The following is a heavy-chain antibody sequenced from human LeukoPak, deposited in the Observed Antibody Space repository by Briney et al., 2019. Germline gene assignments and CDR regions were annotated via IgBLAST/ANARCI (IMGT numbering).Heavy chain of an antibody. Sequence: HSGGSLRLSCAASGFTFSTYCMHWVRQAPGKGPMRVSRICPDGTVTNYADSVKARFIISRDNARNTVYLQMNSLRVEDTAVYYCVRDFRSADYWGQGTLVTVSS. CDR1: GFTFSTYC. CDR3: VRDFRSADY. J-gene: IGHJ4*02. CDR2: ICPDGTVT. V-gene: IGHV3-74*01.